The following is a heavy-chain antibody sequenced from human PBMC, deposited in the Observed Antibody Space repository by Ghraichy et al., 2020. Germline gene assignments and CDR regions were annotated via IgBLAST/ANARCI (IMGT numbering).Heavy chain of an antibody. V-gene: IGHV4-4*07. Sequence: SETLSLTCTVSGGSISSYYWSWIRQPAGKGLEWIGRIYTSGSTNYNPSLKSRVTMSVDTSKNQFSLKLSSVTAADTAVYYCARDDPYYDSSGYAEAFDIWGQGTMVTVSS. CDR2: IYTSGST. CDR3: ARDDPYYDSSGYAEAFDI. CDR1: GGSISSYY. J-gene: IGHJ3*02. D-gene: IGHD3-22*01.